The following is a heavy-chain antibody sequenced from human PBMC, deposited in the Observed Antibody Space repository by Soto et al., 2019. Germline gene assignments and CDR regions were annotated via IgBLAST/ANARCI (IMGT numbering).Heavy chain of an antibody. J-gene: IGHJ6*02. CDR2: IVVGSGHT. V-gene: IGHV1-58*02. Sequence: QMQLVQSGPEVKKPGTSVKVSCKASGITFSTSAMQWVRQARGQRLEWIGWIVVGSGHTNYAQKFQERITITRDMSRSTAYMELSSLRSEDTAVYYCAASIIAVSGTGYYGMHVWGQGTTVTVSS. CDR3: AASIIAVSGTGYYGMHV. CDR1: GITFSTSA. D-gene: IGHD6-19*01.